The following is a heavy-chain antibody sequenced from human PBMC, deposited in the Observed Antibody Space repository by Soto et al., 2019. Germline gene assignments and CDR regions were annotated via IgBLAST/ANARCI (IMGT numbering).Heavy chain of an antibody. CDR1: GSTFTNYG. J-gene: IGHJ4*02. Sequence: AAVKVSCKASGSTFTNYGISWVRQAPGQGLEWMGWITAHDGTTDYAQTLQGRVTLTTYICTRRAYMGLRSRRSDDTDVYYCARGGSLSDISGYMSYWGQGVLVTGS. CDR2: ITAHDGTT. CDR3: ARGGSLSDISGYMSY. D-gene: IGHD3-22*01. V-gene: IGHV1-18*01.